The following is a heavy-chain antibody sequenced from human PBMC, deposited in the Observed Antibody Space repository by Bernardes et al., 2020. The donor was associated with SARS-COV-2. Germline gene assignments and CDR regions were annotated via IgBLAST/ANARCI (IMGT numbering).Heavy chain of an antibody. Sequence: SETLSLTCTVSGDSISRGIYYWAWLRQPPGKGLEWIGSIFDTESTYYNPSLKSRVTISVDMSNNQFSLKLTSVTAADTAVYYCAVEMATTSHFDYWGQGTLVTVSS. V-gene: IGHV4-39*01. CDR1: GDSISRGIYY. D-gene: IGHD5-12*01. J-gene: IGHJ4*02. CDR2: IFDTEST. CDR3: AVEMATTSHFDY.